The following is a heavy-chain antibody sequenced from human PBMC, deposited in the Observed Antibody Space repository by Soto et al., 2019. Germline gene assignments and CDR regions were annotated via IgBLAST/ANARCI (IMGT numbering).Heavy chain of an antibody. V-gene: IGHV3-30*18. CDR2: ISYDGSNK. Sequence: GGSLRLSCAASGFTFSSYGMHWVRQAPGKGLEWVAVISYDGSNKYYADSVKGRFTISRDNSKNTLYLQMNSLRAEDTAVYYCAKDGYCSSTSCYPTALYYYYYYGMDVWGQGTTVTVSS. D-gene: IGHD2-2*03. CDR1: GFTFSSYG. J-gene: IGHJ6*02. CDR3: AKDGYCSSTSCYPTALYYYYYYGMDV.